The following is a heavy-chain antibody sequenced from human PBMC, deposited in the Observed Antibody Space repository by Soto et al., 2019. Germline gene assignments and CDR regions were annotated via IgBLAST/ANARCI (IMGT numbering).Heavy chain of an antibody. J-gene: IGHJ4*02. CDR1: GGTFSSYA. CDR2: IIPIFGTA. CDR3: AGSDYGESVVDY. V-gene: IGHV1-69*13. D-gene: IGHD4-17*01. Sequence: VASVKVSCKASGGTFSSYAISWVRQAPGQGLEWMGGIIPIFGTANYAQKFQGRVTITADESTSTAYMELSSLRSEDTAVYYCAGSDYGESVVDYWGQGTLVTVSS.